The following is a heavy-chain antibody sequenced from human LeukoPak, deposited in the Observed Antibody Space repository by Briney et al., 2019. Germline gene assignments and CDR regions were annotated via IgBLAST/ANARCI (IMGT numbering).Heavy chain of an antibody. V-gene: IGHV3-23*01. CDR1: GFTFSSYG. Sequence: GGSLRLSCAASGFTFSSYGMSWVRQAPGKGLEWVSGISGSGGSTYYADSVKGRFTISRDNSKNTLYLQMNSLRAEDAAVYYCAKDSRGYYGSGTINSNWGQGTLVTVSS. J-gene: IGHJ4*02. D-gene: IGHD3-10*01. CDR3: AKDSRGYYGSGTINSN. CDR2: ISGSGGST.